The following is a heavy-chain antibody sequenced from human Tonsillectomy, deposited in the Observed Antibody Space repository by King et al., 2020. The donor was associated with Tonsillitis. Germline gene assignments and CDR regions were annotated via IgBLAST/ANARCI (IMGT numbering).Heavy chain of an antibody. Sequence: QLVQSGGGLVKPGGSLRLSCAASGFTFSSYSMNWIRQAPGKGLEWVSSITISSTYIYYADSMKGRFTISRDNTKNSLYLQMNSLRAEDTAVYYCARDPGDGLYGMDVWGQGTTVTVSS. D-gene: IGHD5-24*01. CDR2: ITISSTYI. J-gene: IGHJ6*02. V-gene: IGHV3-21*01. CDR1: GFTFSSYS. CDR3: ARDPGDGLYGMDV.